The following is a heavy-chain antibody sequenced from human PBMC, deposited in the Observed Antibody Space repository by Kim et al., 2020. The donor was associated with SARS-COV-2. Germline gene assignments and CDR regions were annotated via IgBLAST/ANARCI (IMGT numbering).Heavy chain of an antibody. D-gene: IGHD3-10*01. CDR2: ISSSSTI. Sequence: GGSLRLSCAASGFTFSSYSMNWVRQAPGKGLEWVSYISSSSTIYYADSVKGRFTISRDNATNSLHLQLNSLGDDDTAGDYCASDLECGSGMGGGPRWGQGTLVTVS. J-gene: IGHJ4*02. V-gene: IGHV3-48*02. CDR1: GFTFSSYS. CDR3: ASDLECGSGMGGGPR.